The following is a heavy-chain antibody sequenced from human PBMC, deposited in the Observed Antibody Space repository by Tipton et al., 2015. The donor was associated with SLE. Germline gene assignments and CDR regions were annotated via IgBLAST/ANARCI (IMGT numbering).Heavy chain of an antibody. V-gene: IGHV1-18*01. Sequence: QSGAEVKKPGASVKVSCKASGYSFTSYSFGWVRQAPGQGLEWMGWISPYNGNTNYAQSLQGRVTLTTDASTSTAYMELRELRSDDTAVYYCARDLYGSGSYYSIFDYWGQGTLVTVSS. CDR2: ISPYNGNT. CDR1: GYSFTSYS. D-gene: IGHD3-10*01. CDR3: ARDLYGSGSYYSIFDY. J-gene: IGHJ4*02.